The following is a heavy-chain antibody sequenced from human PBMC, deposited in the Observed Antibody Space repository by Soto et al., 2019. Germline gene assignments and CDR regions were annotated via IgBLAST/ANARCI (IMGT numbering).Heavy chain of an antibody. V-gene: IGHV1-18*01. D-gene: IGHD4-17*01. Sequence: QVQLVQSGAEVKKPGASVKVSCKASGYTFIEYGISWVRQAPGQGLEWMGWISVDNGSTNYAQKSRDRVVMTIDRSTTTAYMEMSSLRSDDTADYYCARDGYGALPIDSWGQGTLVTVSS. J-gene: IGHJ4*02. CDR1: GYTFIEYG. CDR2: ISVDNGST. CDR3: ARDGYGALPIDS.